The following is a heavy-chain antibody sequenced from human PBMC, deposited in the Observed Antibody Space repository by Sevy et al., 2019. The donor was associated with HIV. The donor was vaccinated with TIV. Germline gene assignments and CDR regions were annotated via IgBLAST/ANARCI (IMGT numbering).Heavy chain of an antibody. V-gene: IGHV3-53*01. J-gene: IGHJ4*02. CDR2: IYSGGTT. Sequence: GGSLRLSCAASGFTVSSNYMSWVRQAPGKGLDCVSVIYSGGTTYYADSVKGRFTISRDKSKNTLYLQMNSLRAEDTAVYYCAGGGKRGGYYFDYWGQGTLVTVSS. CDR3: AGGGKRGGYYFDY. CDR1: GFTVSSNY. D-gene: IGHD2-15*01.